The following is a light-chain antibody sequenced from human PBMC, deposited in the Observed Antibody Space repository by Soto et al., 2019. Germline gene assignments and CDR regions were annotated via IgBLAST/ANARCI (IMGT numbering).Light chain of an antibody. CDR1: SSNIGSNI. CDR2: SNN. J-gene: IGLJ3*02. V-gene: IGLV1-44*01. CDR3: AAWDDSLNGWV. Sequence: QSVLTQPPSASGTPGQRVTISCSGGSSNIGSNIVNWYQQLPGTAPKLLIYSNNQRPSGVPDRFSGSKSGTSASLAISGLPSEDEADYYCAAWDDSLNGWVFGGGTKLTVL.